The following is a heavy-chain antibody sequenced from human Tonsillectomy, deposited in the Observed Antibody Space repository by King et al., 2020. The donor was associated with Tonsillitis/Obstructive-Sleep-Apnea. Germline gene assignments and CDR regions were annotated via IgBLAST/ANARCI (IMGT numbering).Heavy chain of an antibody. V-gene: IGHV7-4-1*02. CDR3: ARDLAFNWNDAGDY. CDR1: GYTFTSYA. J-gene: IGHJ4*02. D-gene: IGHD1-20*01. Sequence: QLVQSWAELKKPGASVKVSFKASGYTFTSYAMNWVRQAPGQGLEWMGWVNTNTGNPTYAPGFTGRFVFSLDTSGSTAYLQISSLKAEDTAVYYCARDLAFNWNDAGDYWGQGTLVTVSS. CDR2: VNTNTGNP.